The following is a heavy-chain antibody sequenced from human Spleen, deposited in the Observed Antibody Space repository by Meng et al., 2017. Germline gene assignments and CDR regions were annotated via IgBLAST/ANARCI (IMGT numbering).Heavy chain of an antibody. D-gene: IGHD1-14*01. CDR3: ARGGVGTHFDY. V-gene: IGHV4-34*01. J-gene: IGHJ4*02. Sequence: GSLRLSCTVSGGSISSYYWSWIRQPPGKGLEWIGEINHSGSTNYNPSLKSRVTISVDTSKNQFSLKLSSVTAADTAVYYCARGGVGTHFDYWGQGTLVTVSS. CDR2: INHSGST. CDR1: GGSISSYY.